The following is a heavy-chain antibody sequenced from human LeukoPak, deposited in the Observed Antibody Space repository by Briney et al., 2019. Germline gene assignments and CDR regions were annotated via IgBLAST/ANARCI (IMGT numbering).Heavy chain of an antibody. CDR3: ARLVVVPAAIGWFDP. Sequence: PSETLSLTCTVSGGSISSYYWSWIRQAPGKGLEWIGYIYYSGSTNYNPSLKSRVTISVDTSKNQFSLKLSSVTAADTAVYYCARLVVVPAAIGWFDPWGQGTLVTVSS. V-gene: IGHV4-59*01. CDR2: IYYSGST. D-gene: IGHD2-2*01. CDR1: GGSISSYY. J-gene: IGHJ5*02.